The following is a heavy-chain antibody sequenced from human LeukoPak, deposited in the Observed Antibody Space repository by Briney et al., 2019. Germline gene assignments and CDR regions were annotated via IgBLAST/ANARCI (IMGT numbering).Heavy chain of an antibody. V-gene: IGHV1-2*02. CDR1: GYTFTGYY. J-gene: IGHJ3*02. CDR3: AGSTHRGGDAFDI. D-gene: IGHD2/OR15-2a*01. CDR2: INPNSGGT. Sequence: GASVKVSCKASGYTFTGYYMHWVRQAPGQGLEWMGWINPNSGGTNYAQKLQGRVTMTTDTSTSTVYMEVRSLRSDDTAVYYCAGSTHRGGDAFDIWGQGTMVTVSS.